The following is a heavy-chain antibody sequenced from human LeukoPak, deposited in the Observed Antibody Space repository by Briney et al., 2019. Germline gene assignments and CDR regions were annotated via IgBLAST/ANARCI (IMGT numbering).Heavy chain of an antibody. CDR2: IKQNGSEK. J-gene: IGHJ4*02. Sequence: GGSLRLSCAASGFTFSDYWMTWVRQAPGKGLEWVAHIKQNGSEKYYVDSVKGRFTISRDNAKNSLYLQMNRLRAEDTAVYYCARGRIAAVHWGQGTLVTVSS. D-gene: IGHD6-13*01. CDR1: GFTFSDYW. CDR3: ARGRIAAVH. V-gene: IGHV3-7*01.